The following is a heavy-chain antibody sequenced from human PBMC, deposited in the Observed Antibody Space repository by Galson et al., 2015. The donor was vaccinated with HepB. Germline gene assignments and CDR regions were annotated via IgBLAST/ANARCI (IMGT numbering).Heavy chain of an antibody. Sequence: PALVKPTQTLTLTCTFSGFSLSTSGMCVSWIRQPPGKALEWLALIDWDDDKYYSTSLKTRLTISKDTSKNQVVLTMTNMDPGDTATYYCARIAGDYGGNSFDYWGQGTLVTVSS. CDR1: GFSLSTSGMC. V-gene: IGHV2-70*01. CDR3: ARIAGDYGGNSFDY. J-gene: IGHJ4*02. CDR2: IDWDDDK. D-gene: IGHD4-23*01.